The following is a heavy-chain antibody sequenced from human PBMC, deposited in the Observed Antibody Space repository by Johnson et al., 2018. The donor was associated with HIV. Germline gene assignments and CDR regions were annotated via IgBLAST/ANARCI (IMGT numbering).Heavy chain of an antibody. CDR1: GFTFSSYW. CDR3: ARPHNWNYGGGALDI. CDR2: IKGDGSIT. Sequence: VQLVESGGGLVQPGGSLRLSCTVSGFTFSSYWMHWVRQAPGKGLVWVARIKGDGSITNYADSVKGRFTISRDNAKNTLYLQMNSLRGEDTAGYFCARPHNWNYGGGALDIWGQGTMVTVS. D-gene: IGHD1-7*01. J-gene: IGHJ3*02. V-gene: IGHV3-74*01.